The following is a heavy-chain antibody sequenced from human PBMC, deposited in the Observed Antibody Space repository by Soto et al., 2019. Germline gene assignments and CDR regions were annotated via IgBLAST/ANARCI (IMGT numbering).Heavy chain of an antibody. Sequence: GGSLRLSCAASGFTFSSYGMHWVRQAPGKGLEWVAVIWYDGSNKYYADSVKGRFTISRDNSKNTLYLQMNSLRAEDTAVYYCARDLYYYDSSGYYLRDYYYYGMDVWGQGTTVTVSS. CDR3: ARDLYYYDSSGYYLRDYYYYGMDV. D-gene: IGHD3-22*01. V-gene: IGHV3-33*01. CDR2: IWYDGSNK. J-gene: IGHJ6*02. CDR1: GFTFSSYG.